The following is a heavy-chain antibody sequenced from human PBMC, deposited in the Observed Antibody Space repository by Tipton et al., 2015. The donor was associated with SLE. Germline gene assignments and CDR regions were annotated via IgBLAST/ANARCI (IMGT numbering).Heavy chain of an antibody. D-gene: IGHD2-15*01. CDR3: ATEGPLLDAFDI. Sequence: GSLRLSCAASGFTFRRHWMHWVRQAPGKGLVWVSRIKSDGSRPTYADSVKGRFTISRDNAKNTLYLQMNSLRAEDTAVHYCATEGPLLDAFDIWGQGTMVTVSS. CDR1: GFTFRRHW. V-gene: IGHV3-74*01. J-gene: IGHJ3*02. CDR2: IKSDGSRP.